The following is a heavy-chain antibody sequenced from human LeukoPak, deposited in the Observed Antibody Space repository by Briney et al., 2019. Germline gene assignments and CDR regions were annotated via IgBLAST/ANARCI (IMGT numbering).Heavy chain of an antibody. CDR3: ARSVEGSFGY. J-gene: IGHJ4*02. Sequence: PGGSLRLSCATSGFTFNPYSFNWVRQAPGKGLEWMSYINAHRTTYYADSVEGRFTISRDNAKNSAYLQLNSLRVEDTAMYYCARSVEGSFGYWGQGTLVTVSS. D-gene: IGHD6-19*01. CDR1: GFTFNPYS. CDR2: INAHRTT. V-gene: IGHV3-48*01.